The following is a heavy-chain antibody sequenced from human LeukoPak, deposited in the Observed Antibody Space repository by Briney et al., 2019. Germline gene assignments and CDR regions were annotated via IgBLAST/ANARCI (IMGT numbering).Heavy chain of an antibody. CDR1: GFTFNSHS. V-gene: IGHV3-21*01. CDR3: AKNLFGDLYAFDI. D-gene: IGHD4-17*01. Sequence: KTGGSLRLSCVASGFTFNSHSMNWVRQTPGKGGLEWVASIGFTTSYIYYADSVKGRFTISRDNAKNSLFLQMNSLRADDTAVYYCAKNLFGDLYAFDIWGQGTMVTVSS. CDR2: IGFTTSYI. J-gene: IGHJ3*02.